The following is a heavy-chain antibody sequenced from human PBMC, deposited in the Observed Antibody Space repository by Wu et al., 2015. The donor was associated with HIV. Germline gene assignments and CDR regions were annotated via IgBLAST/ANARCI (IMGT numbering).Heavy chain of an antibody. CDR1: GYTFTSYD. V-gene: IGHV1-2*06. CDR3: ARDRNFGSGIVRGPPYNLDS. Sequence: QVQLVQSGAEVKKPGASVKVSCKASGYTFTSYDINWVRQATGQGLEWLGRINPNRGATTFPQNFQGRVTLSIDTSINTVYMELKRLRSDDTAIYYCARDRNFGSGIVRGPPYNLDSWGQGTLVRVSS. D-gene: IGHD3-10*01. CDR2: INPNRGAT. J-gene: IGHJ4*02.